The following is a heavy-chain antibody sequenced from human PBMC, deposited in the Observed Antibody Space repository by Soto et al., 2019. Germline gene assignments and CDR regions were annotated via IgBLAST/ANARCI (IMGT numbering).Heavy chain of an antibody. J-gene: IGHJ4*02. D-gene: IGHD2-21*02. CDR2: ISSSSSYI. CDR1: GFTFSSYS. V-gene: IGHV3-21*01. CDR3: ARDGGGMVTADFIGY. Sequence: LRLSCAASGFTFSSYSMNWVRQAPGKGLEWVSSISSSSSYIYYADSVKGRFTISRDNAKNSLYLQMNSLRAEDTAVYYCARDGGGMVTADFIGYWGQGTLVTVSS.